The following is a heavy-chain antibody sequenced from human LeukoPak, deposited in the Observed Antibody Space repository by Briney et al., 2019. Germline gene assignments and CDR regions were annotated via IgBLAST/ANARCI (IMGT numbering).Heavy chain of an antibody. CDR3: VREGDNYYGSGRDFDY. CDR2: ISSSSRYI. J-gene: IGHJ4*02. Sequence: GGSLRLSCAASGFTFSSYTMNWVRQAPGKGLEWVSFISSSSRYIYYADSVKGRFTISRDNAKNSLYLQMNSLGAEDTAVYYCVREGDNYYGSGRDFDYWGQGTLVTVSS. D-gene: IGHD3-10*01. V-gene: IGHV3-21*01. CDR1: GFTFSSYT.